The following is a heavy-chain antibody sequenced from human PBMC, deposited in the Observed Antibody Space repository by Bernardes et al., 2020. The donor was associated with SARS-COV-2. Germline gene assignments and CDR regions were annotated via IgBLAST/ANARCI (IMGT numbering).Heavy chain of an antibody. Sequence: GGSLRLSCAASGFSFRSSWLHWVRQVPGPGLVWVSRLSYDGRTLDYADSVKGRFTISRDNAKNIVSLQMNSLRVDDTAVYYCARADCTSTMCHIGAYGVWGKGTLVNVAS. V-gene: IGHV3-74*01. J-gene: IGHJ3*01. CDR1: GFSFRSSW. CDR3: ARADCTSTMCHIGAYGV. D-gene: IGHD2-2*01. CDR2: LSYDGRTL.